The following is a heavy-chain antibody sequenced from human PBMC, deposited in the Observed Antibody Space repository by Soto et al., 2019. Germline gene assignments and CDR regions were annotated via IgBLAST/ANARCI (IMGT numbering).Heavy chain of an antibody. CDR2: INHSGST. D-gene: IGHD2-2*01. Sequence: SETLSLTCAVYGGSFSGYYWSWICQPPGKGLEWIGEINHSGSTNYNPSLKSRVTISVDTSKNQFSLKLSSVTAADTAVYYCARGGCSSTSCYAGGYYGMDVWGQGTTVTVSS. CDR3: ARGGCSSTSCYAGGYYGMDV. J-gene: IGHJ6*02. V-gene: IGHV4-34*01. CDR1: GGSFSGYY.